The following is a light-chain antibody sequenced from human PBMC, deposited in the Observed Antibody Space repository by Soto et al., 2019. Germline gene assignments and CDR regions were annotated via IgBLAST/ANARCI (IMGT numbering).Light chain of an antibody. V-gene: IGKV1-33*01. CDR3: QQYDNLPVT. CDR1: QDISNY. J-gene: IGKJ3*01. Sequence: DIQMTQSPSSLSASVGDRVTITCQASQDISNYLNWYQQKPGKAPKLLIYDASNLETGVPSRFSGSGSGTDFTFTISSLQPEDIATYYCQQYDNLPVTFGPGTKVDSK. CDR2: DAS.